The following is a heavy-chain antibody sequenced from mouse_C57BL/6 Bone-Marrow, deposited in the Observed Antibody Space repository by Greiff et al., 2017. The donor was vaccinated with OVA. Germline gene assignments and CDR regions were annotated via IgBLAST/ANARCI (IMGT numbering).Heavy chain of an antibody. Sequence: EVHLVESGGGLVKPGGSLKLSCAASGFTFSSYAMSWVRQTPEKRLEWVATISDGGSYTYYPDNVKGRFTISRDNAKNNLYLQMSHLKSEDTAMYYCAGAWFAYWGQGTLVTVSA. CDR2: ISDGGSYT. CDR1: GFTFSSYA. J-gene: IGHJ3*01. CDR3: AGAWFAY. V-gene: IGHV5-4*01.